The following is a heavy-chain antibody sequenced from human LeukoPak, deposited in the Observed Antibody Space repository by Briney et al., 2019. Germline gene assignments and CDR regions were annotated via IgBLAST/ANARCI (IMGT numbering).Heavy chain of an antibody. Sequence: ASVKVSFKASGYTFTSYYMHWVRQAPGQGLEWMGIINPSGGSTSYAQKFQGRVTMTRDMSTSTVYMELSSLRSEDTAVYYCARDPGRDTAMVPEVVYYYMDVWGKGTTVTVSS. CDR2: INPSGGST. J-gene: IGHJ6*03. CDR1: GYTFTSYY. CDR3: ARDPGRDTAMVPEVVYYYMDV. D-gene: IGHD5-18*01. V-gene: IGHV1-46*01.